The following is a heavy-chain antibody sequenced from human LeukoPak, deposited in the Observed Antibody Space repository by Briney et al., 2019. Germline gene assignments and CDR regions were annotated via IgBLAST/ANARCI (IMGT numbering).Heavy chain of an antibody. CDR2: IYDSGST. V-gene: IGHV4-39*01. Sequence: SETLSLTCTVSGGSISSSSYYWGWIRQPPGRGGEWIGSIYDSGSTYYNPSLKSRVTISVDTSKNQFSLKLSSVTAADTAVYYCARGAYYDSSGYSPRVPFDIWGQGTMVTVSS. CDR3: ARGAYYDSSGYSPRVPFDI. CDR1: GGSISSSSYY. D-gene: IGHD3-22*01. J-gene: IGHJ3*02.